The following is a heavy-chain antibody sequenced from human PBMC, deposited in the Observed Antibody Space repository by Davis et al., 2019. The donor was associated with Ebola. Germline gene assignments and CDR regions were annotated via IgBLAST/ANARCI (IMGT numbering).Heavy chain of an antibody. J-gene: IGHJ4*02. V-gene: IGHV3-7*03. CDR3: ARKSTFFDY. D-gene: IGHD3-16*01. CDR2: IKQDGSEK. CDR1: GFTFSNYW. Sequence: PGGSLRLSCTASGFTFSNYWMSWVRQAPGKGLEWVANIKQDGSEKYYVDSVKGRFTISRDNAKNSLYLQMNSLRAEDTAVYYCARKSTFFDYWGQGTRVTVSS.